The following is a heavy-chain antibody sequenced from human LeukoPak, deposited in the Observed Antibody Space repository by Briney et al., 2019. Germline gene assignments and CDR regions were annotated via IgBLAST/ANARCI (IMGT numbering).Heavy chain of an antibody. CDR1: GYTFTSYD. J-gene: IGHJ4*02. CDR3: ARRGYSGSYYGGVDY. V-gene: IGHV1-8*03. Sequence: GASVKVSCQASGYTFTSYDINWLRQATGQGLEWMGWMNPNSGNTGYAQKFQGRVTITRNTSISTAYLQWSSLKASDTAMYYCARRGYSGSYYGGVDYWGQGTLVTVSS. D-gene: IGHD1-26*01. CDR2: MNPNSGNT.